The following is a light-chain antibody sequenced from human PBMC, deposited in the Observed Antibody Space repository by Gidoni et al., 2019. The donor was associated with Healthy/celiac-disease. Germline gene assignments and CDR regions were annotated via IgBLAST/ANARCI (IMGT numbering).Light chain of an antibody. V-gene: IGKV1-27*01. Sequence: DIQMTQSPSSLSASVGDRVTITCRASQGIRNYLAWYQQKPGKVPKLLIYAASTLQSGVPSRFSGSGSGTDFTLTISSLQPEDVATYYCQKYNSGPYTFGQGTKLEIK. J-gene: IGKJ2*01. CDR2: AAS. CDR3: QKYNSGPYT. CDR1: QGIRNY.